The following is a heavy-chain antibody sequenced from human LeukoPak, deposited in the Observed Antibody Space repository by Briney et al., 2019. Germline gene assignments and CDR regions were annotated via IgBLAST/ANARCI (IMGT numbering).Heavy chain of an antibody. D-gene: IGHD6-13*01. Sequence: SVKVSCKASGGTFSSYAISWVRQAPGQGLEWMGRIIPTFGIANYAQKFQGRVTITADKSTSTAYMELSSLRSEDTAVYYCASSRRPGSTAQYYYYYYGMDVWGQGTTVTVSS. J-gene: IGHJ6*02. CDR1: GGTFSSYA. CDR3: ASSRRPGSTAQYYYYYYGMDV. V-gene: IGHV1-69*04. CDR2: IIPTFGIA.